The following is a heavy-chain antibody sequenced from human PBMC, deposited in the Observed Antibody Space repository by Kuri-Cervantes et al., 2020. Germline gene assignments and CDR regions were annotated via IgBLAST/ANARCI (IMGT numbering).Heavy chain of an antibody. CDR2: IYPGDSDI. D-gene: IGHD3-16*01. J-gene: IGHJ4*02. V-gene: IGHV5-51*01. CDR1: GYTFTNDW. CDR3: ARHAGGNYFDY. Sequence: GESLKISCQASGYTFTNDWIAWVRQVPGKGLEWMGIIYPGDSDIRYSPSFQGQVTISADKSISTAYLQWNSLQASDTATFYCARHAGGNYFDYWGPGTLVTVSS.